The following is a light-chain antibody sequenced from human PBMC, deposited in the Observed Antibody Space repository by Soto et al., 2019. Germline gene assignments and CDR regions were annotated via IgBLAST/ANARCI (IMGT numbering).Light chain of an antibody. CDR1: SSDVGGYNY. J-gene: IGLJ3*02. CDR2: EVS. V-gene: IGLV2-14*01. CDR3: SSYTTSSTHWV. Sequence: QSALTQPASVSGSPGQSITISCTGTSSDVGGYNYVSWYQQHPGKAPKFMIYEVSNRPSGVSNRFSGSKSVNTASLTISGLQAEDEADYYCSSYTTSSTHWVFGGGTSSPS.